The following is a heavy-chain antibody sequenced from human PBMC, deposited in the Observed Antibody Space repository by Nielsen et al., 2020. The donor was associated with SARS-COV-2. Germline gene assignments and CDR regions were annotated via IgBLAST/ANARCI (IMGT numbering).Heavy chain of an antibody. D-gene: IGHD3-3*01. J-gene: IGHJ6*02. CDR2: IYYSGST. V-gene: IGHV4-30-4*01. CDR3: ARERVGGITIFGVVTRYGMDV. Sequence: SWVRQAPGKGLEWIGYIYYSGSTYYNPSLKSRVTISVDTSKNQFSLKLSSVTAADTALYYCARERVGGITIFGVVTRYGMDVWGQGTTVTVSS.